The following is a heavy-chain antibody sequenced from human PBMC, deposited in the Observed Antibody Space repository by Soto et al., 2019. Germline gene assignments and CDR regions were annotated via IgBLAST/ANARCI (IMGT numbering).Heavy chain of an antibody. CDR1: GFTFSSYW. V-gene: IGHV3-7*03. CDR3: ARDVRGSRGLVVTYYYGMDV. CDR2: IKQDGSEK. Sequence: GGSLRLSCAASGFTFSSYWMSWVRQAPGKGLEWVANIKQDGSEKYYVDSVKGRFTISRDNAKNSLYLQMNSLRAEDTAVYYSARDVRGSRGLVVTYYYGMDVWGQGTTVTVSS. J-gene: IGHJ6*02. D-gene: IGHD3-22*01.